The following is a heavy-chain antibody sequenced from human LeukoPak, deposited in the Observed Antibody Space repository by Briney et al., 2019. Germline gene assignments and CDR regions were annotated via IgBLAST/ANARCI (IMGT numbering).Heavy chain of an antibody. CDR2: IYYSGST. D-gene: IGHD2-2*01. Sequence: SETLSLTCTVSGYSISSGYYWGWIRQPPGKGLEWIGYIYYSGSTNYNPSLKSRVTISVDTSKNQFSLELTSVTAADTAVYYCARLHLGYCSSTSCYAGINWFDPWGQGTLVTVSS. J-gene: IGHJ5*02. V-gene: IGHV4-61*05. CDR1: GYSISSGYY. CDR3: ARLHLGYCSSTSCYAGINWFDP.